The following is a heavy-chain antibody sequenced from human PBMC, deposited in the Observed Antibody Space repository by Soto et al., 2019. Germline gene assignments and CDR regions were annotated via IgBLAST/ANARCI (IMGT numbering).Heavy chain of an antibody. Sequence: QVPLQESGPGLVKPSQTLSLTCTVSGGSISSGDYYWSWIRQPPGKGLEWIGYIYYSGSTYYNPSLKSRVTISVDTSKNQFSLKLSSVTAADTAVYYCARGRGTVVTPSGMDVWGQGTTVTVSS. V-gene: IGHV4-30-4*01. CDR1: GGSISSGDYY. J-gene: IGHJ6*02. CDR2: IYYSGST. CDR3: ARGRGTVVTPSGMDV. D-gene: IGHD2-21*02.